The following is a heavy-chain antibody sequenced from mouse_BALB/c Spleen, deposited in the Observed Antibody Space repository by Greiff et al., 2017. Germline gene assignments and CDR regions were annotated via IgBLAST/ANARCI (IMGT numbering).Heavy chain of an antibody. J-gene: IGHJ2*01. CDR1: GFTFSSYA. V-gene: IGHV5-9-4*01. Sequence: EVKLVESGGGLVKPGGSLKLSCAASGFTFSSYAMSWVRQSPEKRLEWVAEISSGGSYTYYPDTVTGRFTISRDNAKNTLYLEMSSLRSEDTAMYYCARRGYDDFDYWGQGTTLTVSS. CDR2: ISSGGSYT. CDR3: ARRGYDDFDY. D-gene: IGHD2-14*01.